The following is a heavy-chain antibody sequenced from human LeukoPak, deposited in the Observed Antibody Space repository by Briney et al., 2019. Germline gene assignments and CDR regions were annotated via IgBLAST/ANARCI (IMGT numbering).Heavy chain of an antibody. V-gene: IGHV3-7*01. CDR1: GFTFNSYW. D-gene: IGHD3-3*01. CDR2: IKPDGSAK. Sequence: GGSLRLSCAASGFTFNSYWMTWFRQAPGQGLEWVANIKPDGSAKHCVDSVKGRFTISRDNAKNSLYLQMNSLRVEDTAVYYCARGPGFLTDYWGQGTLVTVSS. J-gene: IGHJ4*02. CDR3: ARGPGFLTDY.